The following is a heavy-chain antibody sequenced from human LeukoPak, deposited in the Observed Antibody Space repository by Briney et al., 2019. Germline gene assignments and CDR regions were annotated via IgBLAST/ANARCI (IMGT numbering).Heavy chain of an antibody. J-gene: IGHJ3*02. D-gene: IGHD2-8*01. CDR3: AKDCTNGVCYALDI. CDR1: GFTFSNYG. V-gene: IGHV3-23*01. CDR2: ISGSGGST. Sequence: HSGGSLRLSCAASGFTFSNYGMSWVRQAPGKGLEWVSAISGSGGSTYYADSVKGRFPISRDNSKNTLYLQMNSLRAEDTAVYYCAKDCTNGVCYALDIWGQGTMVTVSS.